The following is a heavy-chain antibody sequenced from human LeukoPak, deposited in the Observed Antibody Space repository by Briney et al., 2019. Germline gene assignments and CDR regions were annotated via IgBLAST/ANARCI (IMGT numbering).Heavy chain of an antibody. CDR3: ARHYSGYEGYFDY. CDR1: GFTFSTYW. J-gene: IGHJ4*02. Sequence: GGSLRLSCAASGFTFSTYWMSWVRQAPGKGLEWVANIRQGGSEQYYVDSVKGRFTISRDSAKSALYLQMNSLRAEDTAVYYCARHYSGYEGYFDYWGQGTLVTVSS. D-gene: IGHD5-12*01. CDR2: IRQGGSEQ. V-gene: IGHV3-7*01.